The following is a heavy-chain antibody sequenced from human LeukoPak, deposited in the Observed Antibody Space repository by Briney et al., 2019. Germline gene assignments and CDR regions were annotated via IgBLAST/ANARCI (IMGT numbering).Heavy chain of an antibody. CDR3: ARDYTVTKHDY. J-gene: IGHJ4*02. CDR2: IKQDGSEK. V-gene: IGHV3-7*01. Sequence: GGSLRLSCAASGFTFSSYSMNWVRQAPGKGLEWVANIKQDGSEKYYVDSVKGRFTISRDNAKNSLYLQMNSLRAEDTAVYYCARDYTVTKHDYWGQGTLVTVSS. CDR1: GFTFSSYS. D-gene: IGHD4-11*01.